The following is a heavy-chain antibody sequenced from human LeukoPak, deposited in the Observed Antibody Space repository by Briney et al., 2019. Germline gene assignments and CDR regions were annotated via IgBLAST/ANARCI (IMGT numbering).Heavy chain of an antibody. CDR1: GFTVSNAW. J-gene: IGHJ3*02. V-gene: IGHV3-15*05. Sequence: PVASLRLSCAASGFTVSNAWMSCVRQLPGKGLEWIGRITSNTDGGTTAYGVLVKGRFTISRDEPTNTMYLQMCSLEREDTGVYYCTRDRNGGRGAGSSAFDIWGQGKMVTVSS. CDR3: TRDRNGGRGAGSSAFDI. D-gene: IGHD3-10*01. CDR2: ITSNTDGGTT.